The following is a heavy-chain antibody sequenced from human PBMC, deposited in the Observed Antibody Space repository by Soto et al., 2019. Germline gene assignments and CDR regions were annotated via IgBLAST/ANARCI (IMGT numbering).Heavy chain of an antibody. CDR3: ARDGGYCGGDCYSLDH. CDR1: GGSISSYY. Sequence: SETLSLTCTVSGGSISSYYWSWIRQPPGKGLEWIGYIYYSGSTNYNPSLKSRVTISVDTSKNQFSLKLSSVTAADTAVYYCARDGGYCGGDCYSLDHWGQGTLVTVSS. CDR2: IYYSGST. V-gene: IGHV4-59*01. D-gene: IGHD2-21*02. J-gene: IGHJ4*02.